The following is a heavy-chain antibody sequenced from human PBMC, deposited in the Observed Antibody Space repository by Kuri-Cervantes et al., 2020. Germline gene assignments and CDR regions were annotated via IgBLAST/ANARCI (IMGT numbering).Heavy chain of an antibody. D-gene: IGHD4-17*01. Sequence: SETLSLTCTVSGGSISSSSYYWGWIRQPPGKGLEWIGRIYYSGSTYYNPSLKSRVTISVDTSKKQFSLKLSSVTAADTAVYYCAKETVTGTPRRGYPDLWGRGTLVTVSS. CDR1: GGSISSSSYY. CDR2: IYYSGST. CDR3: AKETVTGTPRRGYPDL. J-gene: IGHJ2*01. V-gene: IGHV4-39*07.